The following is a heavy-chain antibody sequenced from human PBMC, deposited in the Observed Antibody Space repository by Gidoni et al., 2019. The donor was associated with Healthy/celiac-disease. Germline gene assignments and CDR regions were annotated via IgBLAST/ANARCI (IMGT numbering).Heavy chain of an antibody. D-gene: IGHD3-22*01. Sequence: QLQLQESGPGLVKPSETLSITCTVSGGSISRSSYYWGWIRQPPGKGMEWIGSIYDSGSTYYNPSLKRRVTISVDTYKNQFSLKLSSVTAADTAVYYCARTTTNYYDSSGYPYTDNWFDPWGQGTRVTVSS. J-gene: IGHJ5*02. CDR2: IYDSGST. V-gene: IGHV4-39*01. CDR3: ARTTTNYYDSSGYPYTDNWFDP. CDR1: GGSISRSSYY.